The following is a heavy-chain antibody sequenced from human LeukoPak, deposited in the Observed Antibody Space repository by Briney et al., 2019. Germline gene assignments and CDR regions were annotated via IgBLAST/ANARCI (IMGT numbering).Heavy chain of an antibody. Sequence: SVKVSCKASGGTFSSYAISWVRQAPGQGLEWMGGIIPIFGTANYAQKFQGRVTITTDESTSTAYMELSSLRSEDTAVYYCATDAEGYSYGSSEHIFDYWGQGTLVTASS. CDR3: ATDAEGYSYGSSEHIFDY. J-gene: IGHJ4*02. CDR1: GGTFSSYA. CDR2: IIPIFGTA. V-gene: IGHV1-69*05. D-gene: IGHD5-18*01.